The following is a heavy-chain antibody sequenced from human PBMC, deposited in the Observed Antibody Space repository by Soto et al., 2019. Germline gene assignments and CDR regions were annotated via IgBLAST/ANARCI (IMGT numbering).Heavy chain of an antibody. J-gene: IGHJ4*02. CDR1: GGSISSSNW. D-gene: IGHD4-17*01. CDR3: ARVDVTTVTTEYFDY. CDR2: IYHSGST. V-gene: IGHV4-4*02. Sequence: QVQLQESGPGLVKPSGTLSLTCAVSGGSISSSNWWSWVRQPPGKGLEWIGEIYHSGSTNYNPSPNSRVTISVDKSKNRCSLKRSSVTAADTAVYYCARVDVTTVTTEYFDYWGQGTLVTVSS.